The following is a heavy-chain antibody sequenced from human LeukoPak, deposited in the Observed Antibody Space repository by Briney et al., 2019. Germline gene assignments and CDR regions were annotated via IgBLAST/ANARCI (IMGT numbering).Heavy chain of an antibody. J-gene: IGHJ4*02. CDR3: ARVYHGDYDLDY. V-gene: IGHV1-8*03. Sequence: ASVKVSCKASGYTFTSYDINWVRQATGQGLEWMGWMNPNSGNTSYAQKFQGRVTITRNTSISTAYMELSSLRSEDTAVYYCARVYHGDYDLDYWGQGTLVTVSS. CDR2: MNPNSGNT. CDR1: GYTFTSYD. D-gene: IGHD4-17*01.